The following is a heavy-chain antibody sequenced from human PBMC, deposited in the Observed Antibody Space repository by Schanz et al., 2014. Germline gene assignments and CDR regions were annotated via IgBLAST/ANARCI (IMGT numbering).Heavy chain of an antibody. CDR2: IYYNGTNK. CDR1: GFNFSNYD. Sequence: QVQLVESGGGVVQPGRSLRLSCAASGFNFSNYDIHWVRQAPGKGLEWVALIYYNGTNKYYADSVKGRFTISRDNLKNTVYLQMNSLRAGDTAVYYCAREDCSATSCYFRYWGQGTLATVSS. CDR3: AREDCSATSCYFRY. J-gene: IGHJ4*02. V-gene: IGHV3-33*08. D-gene: IGHD2-21*01.